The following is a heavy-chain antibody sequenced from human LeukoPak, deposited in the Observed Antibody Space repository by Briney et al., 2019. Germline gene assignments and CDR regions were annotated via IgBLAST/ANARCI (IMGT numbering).Heavy chain of an antibody. CDR2: INTDGSGT. J-gene: IGHJ3*02. D-gene: IGHD1-1*01. Sequence: PGGSLRLSCAASGFTFNSYAMSWVRQAPGKGLVWVSRINTDGSGTSYADSVKGRFTISRDNAKNTLYLQMNSLRAEDTAVNYCARGNAHAFDIWGQGTMVTVSS. CDR3: ARGNAHAFDI. V-gene: IGHV3-74*01. CDR1: GFTFNSYA.